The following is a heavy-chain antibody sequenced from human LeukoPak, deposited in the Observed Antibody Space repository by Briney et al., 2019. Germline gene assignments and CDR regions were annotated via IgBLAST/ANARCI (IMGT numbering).Heavy chain of an antibody. Sequence: SETLSLTCTVSGGSISSGSYYWTWIRQPAGKGLEWIGRIYTSGSTNYNPSLKSRVTISVDTSKNQFSLKLSSVTAADTAVYYCARQYIDILTGYHRGELYWYFDLWGRGTLVTVSS. CDR2: IYTSGST. V-gene: IGHV4-61*02. J-gene: IGHJ2*01. CDR1: GGSISSGSYY. CDR3: ARQYIDILTGYHRGELYWYFDL. D-gene: IGHD3-9*01.